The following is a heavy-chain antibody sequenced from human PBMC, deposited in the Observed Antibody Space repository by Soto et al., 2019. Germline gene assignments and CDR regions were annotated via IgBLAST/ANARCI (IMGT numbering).Heavy chain of an antibody. D-gene: IGHD6-6*01. J-gene: IGHJ5*02. Sequence: ASVKVSCKASGYTFTGYYMHWVRQAPGQGLEWMGWINPNSGGTNYAQKFQGWVTMTRDTSISTAYMELSRLRSDDTAVYYCAITSSSSGQWFDPWGKGTLVTVSS. V-gene: IGHV1-2*04. CDR3: AITSSSSGQWFDP. CDR2: INPNSGGT. CDR1: GYTFTGYY.